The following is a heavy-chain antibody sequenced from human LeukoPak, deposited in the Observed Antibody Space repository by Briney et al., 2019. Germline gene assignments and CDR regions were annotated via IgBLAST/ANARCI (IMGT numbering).Heavy chain of an antibody. J-gene: IGHJ4*02. V-gene: IGHV3-30*03. D-gene: IGHD6-13*01. CDR2: ISYDGSNK. CDR1: GFTFSSYG. CDR3: ARGYSSSWLGYFDF. Sequence: PGRSLRLSCAASGFTFSSYGMHWVRQAPGKGLEWVAVISYDGSNKYYADSVKGRFTISRDNSKNTLYLQMNSLRAEDAAVYYCARGYSSSWLGYFDFWGQGTLVTVSS.